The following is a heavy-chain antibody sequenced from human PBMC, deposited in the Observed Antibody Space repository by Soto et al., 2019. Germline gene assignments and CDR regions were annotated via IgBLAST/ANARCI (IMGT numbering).Heavy chain of an antibody. CDR2: INAGNGNT. Sequence: ASVKVSCKASGYTFTSYAMHWVRQAPGQRLEWMGWINAGNGNTKYSQKFQGRVTITRDTSKNQFSLKLSSVTAADTAVYYCARLIPGHYYGSGSYYSGNWFDPWGQGTLVTVSS. CDR3: ARLIPGHYYGSGSYYSGNWFDP. V-gene: IGHV1-3*01. CDR1: GYTFTSYA. J-gene: IGHJ5*02. D-gene: IGHD3-10*01.